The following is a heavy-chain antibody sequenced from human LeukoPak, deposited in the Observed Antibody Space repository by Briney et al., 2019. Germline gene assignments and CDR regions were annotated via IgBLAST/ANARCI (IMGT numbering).Heavy chain of an antibody. CDR3: ATDSYEGFH. Sequence: DSVKLSCRASDYTFTSHGISWVRQAPGQGLEWMGWISPYNGKTNYAQKFQGRVTMTEDTSTDTAYMELSSLRSEDTAVYYCATDSYEGFHWGQGTLVTVSS. CDR2: ISPYNGKT. D-gene: IGHD5-18*01. CDR1: DYTFTSHG. V-gene: IGHV1-18*01. J-gene: IGHJ4*02.